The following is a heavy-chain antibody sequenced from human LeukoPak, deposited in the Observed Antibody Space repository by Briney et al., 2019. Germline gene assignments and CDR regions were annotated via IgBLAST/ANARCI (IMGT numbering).Heavy chain of an antibody. J-gene: IGHJ4*02. D-gene: IGHD3-10*01. CDR3: VSMVRGIGY. CDR1: GFTFSSYE. V-gene: IGHV3-48*03. CDR2: ISSSGSTI. Sequence: PGGSLRLSCAASGFTFSSYEVNWVRQAPGKGLEWVSYISSSGSTIYYADSVKGRFTISRDNSKNSVYLQLNSLRPEDTAMYYCVSMVRGIGYWGQGTLVTVSS.